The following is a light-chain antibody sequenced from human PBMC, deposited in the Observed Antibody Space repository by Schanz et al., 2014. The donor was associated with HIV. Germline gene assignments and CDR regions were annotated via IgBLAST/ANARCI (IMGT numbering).Light chain of an antibody. CDR1: QSLISNY. V-gene: IGKV3-20*01. Sequence: EIVLTQSPGTLSLSPGERATLSCRASQSLISNYLAWYQQKPGQAPRLLIYGASSRATGIPDRFSGSGSGTDFTLSISRLEPEDFAVYYCQHYGSSKWTFGQGTKVEIK. J-gene: IGKJ1*01. CDR3: QHYGSSKWT. CDR2: GAS.